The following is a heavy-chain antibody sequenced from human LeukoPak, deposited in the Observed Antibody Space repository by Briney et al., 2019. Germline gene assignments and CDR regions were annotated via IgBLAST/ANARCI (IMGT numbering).Heavy chain of an antibody. Sequence: ASVKVSCKASGYTFTSYGISWVRQAPGQGLEWMGWISAYNGNTNYAQKFQGRVTITADESTSTAYMELSSLRSEDTAVYYCARGGAAAAGWGQGTLVTVSS. CDR2: ISAYNGNT. V-gene: IGHV1-18*01. J-gene: IGHJ4*02. CDR3: ARGGAAAAG. D-gene: IGHD6-13*01. CDR1: GYTFTSYG.